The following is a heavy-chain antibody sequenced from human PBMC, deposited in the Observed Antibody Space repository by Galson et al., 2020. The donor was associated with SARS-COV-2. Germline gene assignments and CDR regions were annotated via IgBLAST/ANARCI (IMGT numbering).Heavy chain of an antibody. V-gene: IGHV1-8*01. CDR2: MNPSSGNT. Sequence: ALVKVSCKASGYTFTSYDINWVRQATGQGLEWMGWMNPSSGNTGYAQKFQGRVTMTRDTSISTAYMELSSLRSEDTAVYYCAIWAMIVGAPFDPWGQGTLVTVSP. J-gene: IGHJ5*02. CDR3: AIWAMIVGAPFDP. D-gene: IGHD3-22*01. CDR1: GYTFTSYD.